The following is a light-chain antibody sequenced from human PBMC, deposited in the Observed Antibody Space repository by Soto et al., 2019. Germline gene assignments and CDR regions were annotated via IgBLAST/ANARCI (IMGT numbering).Light chain of an antibody. CDR1: QSISDW. Sequence: DIQMTQSPSTLSASVGDRVTITCRASQSISDWLAWFQQKPGKAPKLLIYKTSSLESGVPSRFNGSGSGTEFALSISSLQPDDFATYYCQHYESYTWTFGQGTKVEIK. J-gene: IGKJ1*01. CDR2: KTS. V-gene: IGKV1-5*03. CDR3: QHYESYTWT.